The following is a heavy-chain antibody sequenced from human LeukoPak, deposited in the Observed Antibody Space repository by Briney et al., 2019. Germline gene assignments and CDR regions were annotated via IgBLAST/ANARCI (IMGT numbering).Heavy chain of an antibody. V-gene: IGHV4-39*01. CDR2: IYYSGST. CDR3: ASTRRMTTVTPLREY. Sequence: SETLSLTCTVSGGSISSSSYYWGWIRQPPGKGLERIGSIYYSGSTYYNPSLKSRVTISVDTSKNQFSLKLSSVTAADMAVYYCASTRRMTTVTPLREYWGQGTLVPVSS. D-gene: IGHD4-17*01. J-gene: IGHJ4*02. CDR1: GGSISSSSYY.